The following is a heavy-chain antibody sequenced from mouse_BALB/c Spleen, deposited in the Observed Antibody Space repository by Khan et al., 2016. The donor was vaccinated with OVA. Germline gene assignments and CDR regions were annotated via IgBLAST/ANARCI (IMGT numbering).Heavy chain of an antibody. D-gene: IGHD2-1*01. J-gene: IGHJ3*01. CDR1: GYTLTNYG. V-gene: IGHV9-3-1*01. Sequence: QIQLVQSGPELKKPGETVKISCKASGYTLTNYGMNWVKQAPGKGLKWMVWINTYTGEPTYAEDFKGRIAFSLETSASTAYLQINNLKNEDTATYFCARSNGNYWFAYWGQGTLVTVSA. CDR2: INTYTGEP. CDR3: ARSNGNYWFAY.